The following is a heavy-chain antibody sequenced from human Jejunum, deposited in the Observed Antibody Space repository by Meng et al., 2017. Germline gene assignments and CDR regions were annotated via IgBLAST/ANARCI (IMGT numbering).Heavy chain of an antibody. V-gene: IGHV3-20*04. CDR3: ARDRGYYDSSGYYVQSWDFDI. J-gene: IGHJ3*02. CDR1: GFTFDDYG. CDR2: INWNGGST. D-gene: IGHD3-22*01. Sequence: GGYLRLSCAASGFTFDDYGMSWVRQAPGKGLEWVSGINWNGGSTGYADSVKGRFTISRDNAKNSLYLQMNSLRAEDTALYYCARDRGYYDSSGYYVQSWDFDIWGQGTMVTVSS.